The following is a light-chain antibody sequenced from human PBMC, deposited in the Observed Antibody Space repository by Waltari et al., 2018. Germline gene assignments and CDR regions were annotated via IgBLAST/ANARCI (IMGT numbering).Light chain of an antibody. J-gene: IGKJ4*01. CDR2: AAS. CDR1: QGISTY. Sequence: DIQLTPFPSFLSASVGDRVTITCRASQGISTYLAWYQQKPGKAPEVLIFAASSLEGGVPARFSGRGSGTEFTLTISSLQPEDFATYYCQQLNSYPLTFGGGTKVEIK. CDR3: QQLNSYPLT. V-gene: IGKV1-9*01.